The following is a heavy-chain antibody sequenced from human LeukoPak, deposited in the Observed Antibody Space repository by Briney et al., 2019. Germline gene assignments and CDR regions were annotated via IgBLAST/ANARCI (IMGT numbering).Heavy chain of an antibody. Sequence: GGSLQPSCAASGFPFSSYAMHWVRQAPGKGLEYVSAISSNGGSTYYANSVKGRFTIYRDNSKNTLYLQMGSLRAEDMAVYYCARDGAYYYDSSAGYWGQGTLVSVSS. V-gene: IGHV3-64*01. CDR3: ARDGAYYYDSSAGY. CDR1: GFPFSSYA. D-gene: IGHD3-22*01. J-gene: IGHJ4*02. CDR2: ISSNGGST.